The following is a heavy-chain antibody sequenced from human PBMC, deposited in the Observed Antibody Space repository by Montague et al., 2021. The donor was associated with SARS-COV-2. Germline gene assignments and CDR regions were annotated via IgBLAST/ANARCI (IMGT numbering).Heavy chain of an antibody. CDR2: ISNSGDTK. CDR3: ARAGEDYYYDSSGFLY. D-gene: IGHD3-22*01. CDR1: GFIFSSYE. J-gene: IGHJ4*02. Sequence: SLRLSCAASGFIFSSYEMNWVRQAPGKGLEWVSYISNSGDTKYYADSVKDRFTISRDNAKNSLYLQISSLRAEDTAVYYCARAGEDYYYDSSGFLYWGQGILVTVSS. V-gene: IGHV3-48*03.